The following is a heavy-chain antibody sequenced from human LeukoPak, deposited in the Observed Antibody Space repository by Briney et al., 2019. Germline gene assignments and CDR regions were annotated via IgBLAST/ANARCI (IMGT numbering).Heavy chain of an antibody. CDR1: GFTFSSYA. V-gene: IGHV3-23*01. D-gene: IGHD2-2*01. CDR3: ARDANALCSSTTCSRYYYFDY. Sequence: GGSLRLSCAASGFTFSSYAMSWVRQAPGKGLEWVSAISGSGGSTYYADSVKGRFTISRDNSKNTLYLQMNSLRAEDTAVYYCARDANALCSSTTCSRYYYFDYWGQGTLVTVSS. CDR2: ISGSGGST. J-gene: IGHJ4*02.